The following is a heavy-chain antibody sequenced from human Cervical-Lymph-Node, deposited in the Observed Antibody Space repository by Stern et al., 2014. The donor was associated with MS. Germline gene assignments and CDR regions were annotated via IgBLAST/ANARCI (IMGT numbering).Heavy chain of an antibody. D-gene: IGHD3-22*01. CDR3: ARDRADYYDSSGNDAFDI. V-gene: IGHV4-61*01. Sequence: QVQLQESGPGLVKPSETLSLTCTVSGGSVSSGSYYWSWIRQPPGKGLEWIGYIYYSGSTNYNPSLKSRVTISVDTSKNQFSLKLSSVTAADTAVYYCARDRADYYDSSGNDAFDIWGQGTMVTVSS. CDR1: GGSVSSGSYY. J-gene: IGHJ3*02. CDR2: IYYSGST.